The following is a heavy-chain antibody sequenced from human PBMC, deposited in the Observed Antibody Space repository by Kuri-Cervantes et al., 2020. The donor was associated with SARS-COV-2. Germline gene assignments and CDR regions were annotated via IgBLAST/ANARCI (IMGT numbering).Heavy chain of an antibody. V-gene: IGHV4-34*09. D-gene: IGHD1-26*01. CDR1: GGSFSGYY. Sequence: SQTLSLTCAVYGGSFSGYYWSWIRQPPGKGLEWIGEINHSGSTNYNPSLKSRVTISVDTSKAQFSLNLISVTAADTAVYYCARDSRSYYQVLLDHYYYSYMDVWGKGTTVTVSS. CDR2: INHSGST. J-gene: IGHJ6*03. CDR3: ARDSRSYYQVLLDHYYYSYMDV.